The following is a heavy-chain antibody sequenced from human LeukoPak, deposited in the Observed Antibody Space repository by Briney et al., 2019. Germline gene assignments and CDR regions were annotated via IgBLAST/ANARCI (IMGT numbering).Heavy chain of an antibody. D-gene: IGHD5-12*01. CDR2: IYYSGST. V-gene: IGHV4-59*01. CDR3: ARGNSGYDLYFDY. Sequence: PSETLSLTCTVSGGSISSYYWSWIRRPPGKGLEWIGYIYYSGSTNYNPSLKSRVTISVDTSKNQFSLKLSSVTAADTAVYYCARGNSGYDLYFDYWGQGTLVTVSS. CDR1: GGSISSYY. J-gene: IGHJ4*02.